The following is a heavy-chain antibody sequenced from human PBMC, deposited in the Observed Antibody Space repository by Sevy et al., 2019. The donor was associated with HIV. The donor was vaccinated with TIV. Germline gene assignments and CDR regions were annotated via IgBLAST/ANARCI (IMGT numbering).Heavy chain of an antibody. CDR1: GFTFSSYW. V-gene: IGHV3-7*01. CDR3: ARARTLLSHYYYYMDV. J-gene: IGHJ6*03. D-gene: IGHD3-10*01. CDR2: IKQDGSEK. Sequence: GESLKISCAASGFTFSSYWMSWVRQAPGKGLEWVANIKQDGSEKYYVDSVKGRFTISRDNAKNSLYLQMNSLRAEDTAVYYCARARTLLSHYYYYMDVWGKGTTVTVSS.